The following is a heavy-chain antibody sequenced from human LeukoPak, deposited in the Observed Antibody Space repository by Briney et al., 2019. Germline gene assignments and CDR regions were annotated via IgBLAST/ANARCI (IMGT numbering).Heavy chain of an antibody. Sequence: SETLSLTCTVSGGSISSYYWSWIRQPPGKGLEWIGYIYYSGSTNYNPSLKSRVTISVDTSKNQFSLKLSSVTAADTAVYYCARGPYYYYYYMDVWGKGTTVTISS. CDR2: IYYSGST. CDR1: GGSISSYY. V-gene: IGHV4-59*01. J-gene: IGHJ6*03. CDR3: ARGPYYYYYYMDV.